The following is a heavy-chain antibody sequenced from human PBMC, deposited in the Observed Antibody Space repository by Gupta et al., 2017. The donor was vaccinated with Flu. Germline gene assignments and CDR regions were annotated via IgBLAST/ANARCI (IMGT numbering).Heavy chain of an antibody. V-gene: IGHV4-31*03. J-gene: IGHJ4*02. D-gene: IGHD3-3*02. CDR3: TTSPSGSIFGYFDS. CDR1: GASINSGGYY. CDR2: VSYSGYT. Sequence: QVQLQESGPGLVNPSQTLSLTCTLPGASINSGGYYWNWIRQLPGKGLEWIGYVSYSGYTKYTPSLKSRLTISVDTSQSQFSLTLRSVTAADTAVYFCTTSPSGSIFGYFDSWGQGALVTVSS.